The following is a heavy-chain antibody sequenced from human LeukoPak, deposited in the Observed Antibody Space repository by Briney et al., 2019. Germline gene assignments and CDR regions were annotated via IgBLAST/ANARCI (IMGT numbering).Heavy chain of an antibody. V-gene: IGHV3-20*04. CDR1: GFTFDDYG. CDR3: AREQYYYGSGSGYYYMDV. CDR2: INWNGGST. D-gene: IGHD3-10*01. Sequence: GGSLRLSCAASGFTFDDYGMSWVRQAPGKGLEWVSGINWNGGSTGYADSVKGRFTISRDNAKNSLYLQMNSLRAEDTALYYCAREQYYYGSGSGYYYMDVWGKGTTVTVSS. J-gene: IGHJ6*03.